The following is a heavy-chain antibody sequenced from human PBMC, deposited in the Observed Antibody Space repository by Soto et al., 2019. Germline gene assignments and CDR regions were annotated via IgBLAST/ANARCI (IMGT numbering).Heavy chain of an antibody. D-gene: IGHD2-8*01. CDR3: ARVGALMAYYYGMDV. CDR1: GFTFSSYA. CDR2: ISYDGSNK. V-gene: IGHV3-30-3*01. J-gene: IGHJ6*02. Sequence: GGSLRLSCAASGFTFSSYAMHWVRQAPGKGLEWVAVISYDGSNKYYADSVKGRFTISRDNSKNTLYLQMNSLRAEDTAVYYCARVGALMAYYYGMDVWGQGTTVTVSS.